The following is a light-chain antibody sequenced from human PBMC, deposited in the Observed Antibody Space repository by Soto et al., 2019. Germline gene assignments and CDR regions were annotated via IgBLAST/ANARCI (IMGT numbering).Light chain of an antibody. CDR1: SSDIGGYDY. J-gene: IGLJ1*01. Sequence: QSALTQPASVSGSPGQSITISCTGTSSDIGGYDYVSWYQQRPGKAPKLMIYEVRYRPSGVSNRFPGAKSGNTASLTISGLQAEDEADYYCCSYTRTSNHYFFGSGTKVTVL. CDR2: EVR. CDR3: CSYTRTSNHYF. V-gene: IGLV2-14*01.